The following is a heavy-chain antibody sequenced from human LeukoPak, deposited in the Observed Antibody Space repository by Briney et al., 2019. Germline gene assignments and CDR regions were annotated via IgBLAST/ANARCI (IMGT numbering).Heavy chain of an antibody. D-gene: IGHD6-13*01. J-gene: IGHJ4*02. CDR3: ARGAAAGLLFFDY. Sequence: ASVKVSCKASGYTFTGYYMHWVRQAPGQGLEWMGWINPNSGGTNYVQKFQGRVTMTRDTSISTAYMELSRLRSDDTAVYYCARGAAAGLLFFDYWGQGTLVTVSS. V-gene: IGHV1-2*02. CDR2: INPNSGGT. CDR1: GYTFTGYY.